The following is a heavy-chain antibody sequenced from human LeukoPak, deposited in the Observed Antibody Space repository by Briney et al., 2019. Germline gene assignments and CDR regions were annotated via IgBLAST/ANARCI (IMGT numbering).Heavy chain of an antibody. CDR3: ARVHHYGMDV. CDR1: GFTFSSYA. J-gene: IGHJ6*02. V-gene: IGHV3-23*01. CDR2: ISGSGGST. Sequence: GGSLRLSCAASGFTFSSYAMSWVRQAPGKGLEWVSAISGSGGSTYYADSVKGRFTISRDNAKNSLYLQMNSLRAEDTAVYYCARVHHYGMDVWGQGTTVTVSS.